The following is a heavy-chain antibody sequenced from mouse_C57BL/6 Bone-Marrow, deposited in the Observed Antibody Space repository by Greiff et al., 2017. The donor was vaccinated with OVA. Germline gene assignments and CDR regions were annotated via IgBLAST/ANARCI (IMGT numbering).Heavy chain of an antibody. CDR3: ARVYYGYRAWFAY. V-gene: IGHV5-4*01. CDR1: GFTFSSYA. Sequence: DVQLVESGGGLVKPGGSLKLSCAASGFTFSSYAMSWVRQTPEKRLEWVATISDGGSYTYYPDNVKGRFTISRDNAKNNLYLQMSHLKSEDTAMYYCARVYYGYRAWFAYWGQGTLVTVSA. CDR2: ISDGGSYT. J-gene: IGHJ3*01. D-gene: IGHD2-2*01.